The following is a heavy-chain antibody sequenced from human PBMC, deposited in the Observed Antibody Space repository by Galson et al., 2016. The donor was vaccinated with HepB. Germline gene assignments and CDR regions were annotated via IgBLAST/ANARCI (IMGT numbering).Heavy chain of an antibody. CDR1: GGTFSSYT. D-gene: IGHD3-16*02. CDR2: IIPIFGTT. Sequence: SVKVSCKASGGTFSSYTISWVRQAPGQGLEWMGGIIPIFGTTNYAQKFQGRVTITADKSTSTAYMELSSLRSEDTAVYNCASGYRGFSFDNWGEGTLVTVSS. J-gene: IGHJ4*02. CDR3: ASGYRGFSFDN. V-gene: IGHV1-69*06.